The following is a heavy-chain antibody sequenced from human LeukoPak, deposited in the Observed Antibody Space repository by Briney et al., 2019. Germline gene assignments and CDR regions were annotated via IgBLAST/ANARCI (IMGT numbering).Heavy chain of an antibody. Sequence: GGSLRLSCAASGFIFSNYGMHWVRQAPGKGLEWVALIWYDGSNKYYTDSVKGRLTTSRDNSKNTPYLQMNSLRAEDTAVYYCAREGPRGNSQFDYWGQGTLVTVSS. CDR3: AREGPRGNSQFDY. V-gene: IGHV3-33*01. D-gene: IGHD2/OR15-2a*01. CDR2: IWYDGSNK. J-gene: IGHJ4*02. CDR1: GFIFSNYG.